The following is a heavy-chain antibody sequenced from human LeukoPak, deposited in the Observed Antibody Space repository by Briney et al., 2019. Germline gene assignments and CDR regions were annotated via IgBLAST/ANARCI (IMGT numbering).Heavy chain of an antibody. Sequence: ASVKVSCKASGYTFTNYNIHWLRQAPGQGLEWMGIVNPSGDSTNYAQNFQGRVTMTGDTSTSTVYMELSSLRSEDTAVYYCARVSDGYNDAYDIWGQGTMVTV. D-gene: IGHD5-24*01. J-gene: IGHJ3*02. CDR2: VNPSGDST. CDR1: GYTFTNYN. CDR3: ARVSDGYNDAYDI. V-gene: IGHV1-46*01.